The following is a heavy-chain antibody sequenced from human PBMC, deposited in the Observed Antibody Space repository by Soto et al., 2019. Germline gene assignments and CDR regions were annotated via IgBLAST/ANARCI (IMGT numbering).Heavy chain of an antibody. Sequence: QVQLVQSGAEEKKPGASVKVSCKASGYTFTSYAMHWVRQAPGQRLEWMGWINAGNGNTKYSQKFQGSVTITRDTSASTAYMELSSLRSEDTAVYYCARGGDDYGDYDLLPSTDFDYWGQATLVTVSS. CDR1: GYTFTSYA. CDR2: INAGNGNT. J-gene: IGHJ4*02. CDR3: ARGGDDYGDYDLLPSTDFDY. D-gene: IGHD4-17*01. V-gene: IGHV1-3*05.